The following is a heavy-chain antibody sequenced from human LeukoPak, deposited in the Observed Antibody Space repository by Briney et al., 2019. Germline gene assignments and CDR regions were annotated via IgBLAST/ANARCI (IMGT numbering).Heavy chain of an antibody. CDR1: GYKFTVYY. J-gene: IGHJ4*02. CDR3: AREIGGILVFDY. CDR2: INPNSGDS. Sequence: ASVKVSCKASGYKFTVYYMHCVRQAPGHGLEWMEWINPNSGDSHHAQKFQGRVTMTRDTSISTAYMELSRLRSDDTAVYYCAREIGGILVFDYWGQGTLVTVSS. D-gene: IGHD5-18*01. V-gene: IGHV1-2*02.